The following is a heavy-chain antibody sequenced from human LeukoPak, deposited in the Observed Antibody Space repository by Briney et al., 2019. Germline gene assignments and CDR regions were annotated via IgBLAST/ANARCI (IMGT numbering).Heavy chain of an antibody. CDR1: GGSISSYY. Sequence: SETLSLTCTVSGGSISSYYWSWIRQPPGKGLEWIGYMHYSGSTNYNPSLKSRVTTSVDTSKNQFSLKLSSVTAADTAVYYCARGGSSTYYLFDYWGQGTLVTVSS. J-gene: IGHJ4*02. V-gene: IGHV4-59*01. CDR3: ARGGSSTYYLFDY. CDR2: MHYSGST. D-gene: IGHD3-22*01.